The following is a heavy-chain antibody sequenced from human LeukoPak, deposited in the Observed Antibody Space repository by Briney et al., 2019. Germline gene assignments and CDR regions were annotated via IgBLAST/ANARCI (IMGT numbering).Heavy chain of an antibody. CDR1: GGSFSTHY. D-gene: IGHD2-21*02. CDR2: IYSSGNT. CDR3: AGGGGDRWGAFDI. V-gene: IGHV4-4*07. Sequence: PSETLSLTCTVSGGSFSTHYYSWIRQPAGTGLEWIGLIYSSGNTNYNPSLKSRSTMSIDTSKNQFSLKLSSVTAADTAVYYCAGGGGDRWGAFDIWGQGTMVTVSS. J-gene: IGHJ3*02.